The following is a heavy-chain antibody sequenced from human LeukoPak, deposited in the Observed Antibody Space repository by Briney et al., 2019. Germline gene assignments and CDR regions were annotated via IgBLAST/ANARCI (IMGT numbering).Heavy chain of an antibody. CDR3: ARALVGVDDY. Sequence: ASVTVSCTTSAYTFTNFAVSWVRQAPGQGLEWMGWMNPNSGNTGYAQKFQGRVTITRNTSISTAYMELSSLRSEDTAVYYCARALVGVDDYWGQGTLVTVSS. V-gene: IGHV1-8*01. D-gene: IGHD1-26*01. J-gene: IGHJ4*02. CDR2: MNPNSGNT. CDR1: AYTFTNFA.